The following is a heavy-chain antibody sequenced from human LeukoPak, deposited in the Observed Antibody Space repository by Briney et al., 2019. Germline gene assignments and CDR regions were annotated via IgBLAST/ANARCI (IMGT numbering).Heavy chain of an antibody. Sequence: ASVKVSCKASGYTFTSYYMHWVRQAPGQGLEWMGIINPSGGSTSYAQKFQGRVTMTRDTSTSTVYMELSSLRFEDTAVYYCARALKNYDILTGYYYWGQGTLVTVSS. CDR2: INPSGGST. CDR3: ARALKNYDILTGYYY. V-gene: IGHV1-46*01. CDR1: GYTFTSYY. D-gene: IGHD3-9*01. J-gene: IGHJ4*02.